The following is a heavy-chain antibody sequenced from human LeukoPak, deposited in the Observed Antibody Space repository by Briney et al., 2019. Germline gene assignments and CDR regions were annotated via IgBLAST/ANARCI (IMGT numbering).Heavy chain of an antibody. Sequence: SETLSLTCTVSGGSISGYYWSWIRQPPGKGLEWIGEINHSGSTNYNPSLKSRVTISVDTSKNQFSLRLNSVTAADTAVYYCAREGAYRTYGDYSPFDFWGQGTLVTVSS. CDR1: GGSISGYY. D-gene: IGHD4-17*01. CDR3: AREGAYRTYGDYSPFDF. CDR2: INHSGST. J-gene: IGHJ5*01. V-gene: IGHV4-34*01.